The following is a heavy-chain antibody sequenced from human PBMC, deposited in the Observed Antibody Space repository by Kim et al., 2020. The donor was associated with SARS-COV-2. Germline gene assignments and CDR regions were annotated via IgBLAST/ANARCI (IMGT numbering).Heavy chain of an antibody. J-gene: IGHJ4*02. D-gene: IGHD4-17*01. CDR1: GVSISTYY. Sequence: SETLSLTCTVSGVSISTYYWSWIRQPPGKGLEWIAYIYSSGITNYKPSLTNRVTISLDTSKNQFSLNLNSVTAADTAAYYSAAYCDSLGHLDQVTLVIFS. CDR2: IYSSGIT. CDR3: AAYCDSLGH. V-gene: IGHV4-59*13.